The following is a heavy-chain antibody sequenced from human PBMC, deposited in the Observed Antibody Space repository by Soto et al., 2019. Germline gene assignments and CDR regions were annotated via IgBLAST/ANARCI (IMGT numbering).Heavy chain of an antibody. J-gene: IGHJ4*02. V-gene: IGHV4-34*01. CDR2: INHSGST. Sequence: QVQLQQWGAGLLKPSETLSLTCAIYGGSFSNYYWNWIRQPPGKGLEWMGKINHSGSTKYNPSLRSRVTISIDKSNNQFSLKLNSVTAADTAVYYCAREGPAVREFDYWGQGTLVTVS. D-gene: IGHD6-19*01. CDR3: AREGPAVREFDY. CDR1: GGSFSNYY.